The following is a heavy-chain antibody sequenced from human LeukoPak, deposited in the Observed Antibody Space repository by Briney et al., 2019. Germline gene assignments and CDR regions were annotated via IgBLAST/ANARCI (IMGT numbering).Heavy chain of an antibody. CDR1: GGSFSGYY. V-gene: IGHV4-34*01. J-gene: IGHJ2*01. D-gene: IGHD4-17*01. CDR3: ARVRGRQRKYWYFDV. Sequence: SETLSLTCAVYGGSFSGYYWSWLRQPPGKGLEWIGEIKHSGSTNYNPSLKSRVTISVDTSKNQFSLKLSSVTAADTAVYYCARVRGRQRKYWYFDVWGRGNLVTVSS. CDR2: IKHSGST.